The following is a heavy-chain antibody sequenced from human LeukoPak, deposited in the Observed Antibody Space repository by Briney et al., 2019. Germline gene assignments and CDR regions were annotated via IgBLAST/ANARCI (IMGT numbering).Heavy chain of an antibody. CDR3: ARQTPNQYGMDV. J-gene: IGHJ6*04. CDR1: EYSFTSYW. D-gene: IGHD2-15*01. CDR2: IHPGDSNI. V-gene: IGHV5-51*01. Sequence: GESLKISRKGFEYSFTSYWIGWVRQMPGKGPEWMGIIHPGDSNIRYSPSFQGQITISADKSISTAYLQWSSLKASDTAMYYCARQTPNQYGMDVWGTGTTVTASS.